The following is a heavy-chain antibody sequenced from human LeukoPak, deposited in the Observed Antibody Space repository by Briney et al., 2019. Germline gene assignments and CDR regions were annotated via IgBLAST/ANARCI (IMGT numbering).Heavy chain of an antibody. Sequence: PGWALRLSCAASRFTFSSYWMHWVRQAPGKGLVWVSRINSYGSSTSYAASVKGRFTISRDNAKNTLYLQMNSLRAEDTAVYYCARQAYQYYDFWSGYHDYWGQGTLVTVSS. CDR3: ARQAYQYYDFWSGYHDY. D-gene: IGHD3-3*01. CDR2: INSYGSST. CDR1: RFTFSSYW. J-gene: IGHJ4*02. V-gene: IGHV3-74*01.